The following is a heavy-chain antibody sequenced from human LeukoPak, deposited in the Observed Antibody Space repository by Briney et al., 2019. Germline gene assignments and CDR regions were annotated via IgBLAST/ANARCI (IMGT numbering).Heavy chain of an antibody. J-gene: IGHJ4*02. CDR1: GYTFTGYY. D-gene: IGHD4-23*01. CDR2: INPNSGGT. Sequence: ASVKVSCKASGYTFTGYYMHWVRQAPGQGLEWMGWINPNSGGTNYAQKFQGRVTMTRDTSISTAYMELSRLRSGDTAVYYCAPSRGGNSGLYYFDYWGQGTLVTVSS. CDR3: APSRGGNSGLYYFDY. V-gene: IGHV1-2*02.